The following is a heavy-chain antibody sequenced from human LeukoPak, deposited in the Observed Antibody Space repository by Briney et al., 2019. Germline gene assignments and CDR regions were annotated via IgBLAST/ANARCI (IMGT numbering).Heavy chain of an antibody. CDR2: INHSGST. D-gene: IGHD1-26*01. Sequence: SETLSLTCAVYGGSFSGYYWSWIRQPPGKGLEWIGEINHSGSTNYNPSLKSRVTISVDTSKNQFSLKLSSVTAADTAVYYCARESGGSYYPDYWGQGTLVTVSS. V-gene: IGHV4-34*01. CDR1: GGSFSGYY. CDR3: ARESGGSYYPDY. J-gene: IGHJ4*02.